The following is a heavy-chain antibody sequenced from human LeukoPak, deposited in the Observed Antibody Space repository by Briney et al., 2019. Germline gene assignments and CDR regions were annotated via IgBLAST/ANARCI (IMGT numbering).Heavy chain of an antibody. V-gene: IGHV3-21*01. J-gene: IGHJ3*02. CDR3: ARDRSELYGGNSFDI. Sequence: PGGSLRLSCAASGFTFSSYSINWVRQAPGKGLEWVSSISSSSSYIYYADSVKGRFTISRDNAKNSLYLQMNSLRDEDTAVYYCARDRSELYGGNSFDIWGQGTMVTVSS. CDR1: GFTFSSYS. D-gene: IGHD4-23*01. CDR2: ISSSSSYI.